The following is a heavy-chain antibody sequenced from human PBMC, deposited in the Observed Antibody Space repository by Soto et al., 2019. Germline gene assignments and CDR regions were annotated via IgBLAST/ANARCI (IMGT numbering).Heavy chain of an antibody. CDR1: GDSVGSGGYF. V-gene: IGHV4-61*03. D-gene: IGHD6-19*01. CDR2: IHNSVNT. CDR3: ARLPRRIAVARWDYYYGMDV. J-gene: IGHJ6*02. Sequence: SETLTLTCAVSGDSVGSGGYFWSWIRQSPGKGLEWIGHIHNSVNTEYNPPLRGRVTISVDTSKNHFSLNLRSVTAADTAVYYCARLPRRIAVARWDYYYGMDVWGQGTTVTVSS.